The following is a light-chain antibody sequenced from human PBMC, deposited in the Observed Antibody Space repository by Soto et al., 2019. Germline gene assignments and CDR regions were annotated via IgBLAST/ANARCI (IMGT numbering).Light chain of an antibody. J-gene: IGKJ4*01. Sequence: EILLTHSPATLSLSAGDRAPLSCWASESVSTNYVAWNQKKPGLAPRLLIYGASTRGTAIAGAFTGSGSGTAWTLTISRVEPEDLAVYYCPEYGSTPTFGGGTKVDIK. CDR2: GAS. CDR1: ESVSTNY. CDR3: PEYGSTPT. V-gene: IGKV3D-20*01.